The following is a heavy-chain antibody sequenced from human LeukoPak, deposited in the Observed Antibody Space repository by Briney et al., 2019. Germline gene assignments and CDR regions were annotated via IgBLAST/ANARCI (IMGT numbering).Heavy chain of an antibody. D-gene: IGHD6-19*01. CDR2: IFHSGST. Sequence: SETLSLTCAVSGGSISSSWWSWVRQPPGKGLEWIGEIFHSGSTNYNPSLKSRVTISVDKSKNHFSLELTSVTAADTAVYYCTCHSGWSGPSEWGQGTLVIVSS. CDR3: TCHSGWSGPSE. CDR1: GGSISSSW. V-gene: IGHV4-4*02. J-gene: IGHJ4*02.